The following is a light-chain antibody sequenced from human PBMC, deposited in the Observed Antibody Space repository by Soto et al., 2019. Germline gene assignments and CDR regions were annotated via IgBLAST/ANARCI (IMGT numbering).Light chain of an antibody. Sequence: EVVMTQSPATLSVSPGEGVTLSRRASQTVNSRLAWYQHKLGQAPRLLIYHTSNRATGIPARFSGSGSGTDFTLTISRLEPEDFAVYYCQQYGSSLFTFGQGTRLEIK. CDR3: QQYGSSLFT. CDR2: HTS. CDR1: QTVNSR. V-gene: IGKV3-20*01. J-gene: IGKJ5*01.